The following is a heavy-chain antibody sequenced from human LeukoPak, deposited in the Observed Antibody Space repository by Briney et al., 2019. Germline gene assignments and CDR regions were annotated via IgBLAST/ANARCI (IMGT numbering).Heavy chain of an antibody. Sequence: GGSLRLSCAASGFTFSSYAMSWVRQAPGKGLEWVSAISGSGGSTYYADSVKGRFTISRDNSKNTLYLQMNSLRAEDTAVYYCARNLRYCDWLLDYWGQGTLVTVSS. CDR2: ISGSGGST. V-gene: IGHV3-23*01. CDR1: GFTFSSYA. D-gene: IGHD3-9*01. CDR3: ARNLRYCDWLLDY. J-gene: IGHJ4*02.